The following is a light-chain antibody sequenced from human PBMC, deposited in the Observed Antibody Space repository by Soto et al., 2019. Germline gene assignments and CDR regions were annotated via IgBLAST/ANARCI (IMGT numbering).Light chain of an antibody. CDR3: QKYNNWPFT. CDR2: GAS. J-gene: IGKJ3*01. V-gene: IGKV3-15*01. CDR1: QSISSN. Sequence: EIVMTQSPATLSVSPGERATLSCRASQSISSNLAWYQQKPGEAPRVLIYGASTKATGIPATFSGSGSGTEFTLTISSLQSEDFGVYYCQKYNNWPFTFGPGTKVDIK.